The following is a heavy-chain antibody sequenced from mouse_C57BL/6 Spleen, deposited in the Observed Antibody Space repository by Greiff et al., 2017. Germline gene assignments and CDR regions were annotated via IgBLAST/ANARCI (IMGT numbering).Heavy chain of an antibody. D-gene: IGHD1-1*01. CDR3: ARWNYYGSSGPFAY. V-gene: IGHV1-81*01. CDR2: IYPRSGNT. CDR1: GYTFTSYG. J-gene: IGHJ3*01. Sequence: QVHVKQSGAELARPGASVKLSCKASGYTFTSYGISWVKQRTGQGLEWIGEIYPRSGNTYYNEKFKGKATLTADKSSSTAYMGLRSLTSEDSAVYFCARWNYYGSSGPFAYWGQGTLVTVSA.